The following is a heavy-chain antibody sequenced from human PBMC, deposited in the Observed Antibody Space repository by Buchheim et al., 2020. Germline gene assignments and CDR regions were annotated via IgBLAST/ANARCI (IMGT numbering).Heavy chain of an antibody. V-gene: IGHV1-69*06. D-gene: IGHD3-10*01. CDR2: IIPIFGTA. CDR1: GGTFSTYA. CDR3: AREEITMVRGVVISTTDIAFDI. Sequence: QVQLVQSGAEVKKPGSSVKVSCKASGGTFSTYAISWVRQAPGQGLEWMGGIIPIFGTANYAQKFQGRVTITADKSTSTAYMELSSLRSEDTAVYYCAREEITMVRGVVISTTDIAFDIWGQGT. J-gene: IGHJ3*02.